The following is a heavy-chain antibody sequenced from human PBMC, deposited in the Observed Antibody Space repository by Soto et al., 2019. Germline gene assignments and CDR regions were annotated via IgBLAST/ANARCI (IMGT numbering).Heavy chain of an antibody. CDR3: ARRVSSAWYWDY. CDR2: ISSTSNTE. J-gene: IGHJ4*02. Sequence: GGSLRLSCAASGFTFSSYSMNWVRQAPGKGLEWVSYISSTSNTEYYADSVKGRFTISRDNAKNSLYLQMNSLRAEDTAVYYCARRVSSAWYWDYWGQGALVTVSS. V-gene: IGHV3-48*01. CDR1: GFTFSSYS. D-gene: IGHD6-19*01.